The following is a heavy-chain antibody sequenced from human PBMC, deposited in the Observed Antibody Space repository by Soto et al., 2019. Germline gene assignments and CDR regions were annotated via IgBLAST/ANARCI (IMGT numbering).Heavy chain of an antibody. J-gene: IGHJ4*02. D-gene: IGHD6-19*01. V-gene: IGHV4-59*01. CDR2: IYHGERT. Sequence: QVHLQESGPGLVKPSETMSLTCTASGASIRNFYWNWVRQFPGKGLEWIGHIYHGERTNYNPSLKSRVTISVDTSKNQFSLKLSSVTVADTAVYYCAQTTGWPGFDYWGQGTLVAVSS. CDR3: AQTTGWPGFDY. CDR1: GASIRNFY.